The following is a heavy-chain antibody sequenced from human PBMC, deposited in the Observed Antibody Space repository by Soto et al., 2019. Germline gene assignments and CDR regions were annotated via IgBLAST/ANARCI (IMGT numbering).Heavy chain of an antibody. CDR1: GYTFTSYG. V-gene: IGHV1-18*01. D-gene: IGHD5-18*01. CDR2: ISAYNGNT. J-gene: IGHJ5*02. Sequence: QVQLVQSGAEVKKPGASVQVSCKASGYTFTSYGISWVRQAPGQGLEWMGWISAYNGNTNYAQKLQGRVTMTTDTATSTAYMELRSLRSDDTAVYYCARAYKFRVDTAMVTWGQGTLVTVSS. CDR3: ARAYKFRVDTAMVT.